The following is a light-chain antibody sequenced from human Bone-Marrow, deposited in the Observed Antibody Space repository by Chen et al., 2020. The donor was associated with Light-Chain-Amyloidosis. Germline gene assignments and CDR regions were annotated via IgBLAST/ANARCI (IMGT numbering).Light chain of an antibody. Sequence: SYELTQPPSVSVSPGQTARLTCSGDDLPTKYAYWYQQKLGQAPVLVIHRDTERPSGISERFSGASAGTTATLTISGVQAEDEADYHCQAADSSGTYEVIFGGGTKLTGL. V-gene: IGLV3-25*03. CDR3: QAADSSGTYEVI. J-gene: IGLJ2*01. CDR1: DLPTKY. CDR2: RDT.